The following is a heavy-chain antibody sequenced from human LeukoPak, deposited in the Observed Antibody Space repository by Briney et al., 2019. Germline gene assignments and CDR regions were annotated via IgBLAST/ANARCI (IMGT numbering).Heavy chain of an antibody. CDR3: ARGIDELPVYYYYYGMDV. CDR1: GGSFSGYY. CDR2: INHSGST. J-gene: IGHJ6*02. D-gene: IGHD2-15*01. V-gene: IGHV4-34*01. Sequence: SETLSLTCAVYGGSFSGYYWSWIRQPPGKGLEWIGEINHSGSTNYNPSLKSRVTISVDTSKNQFSLKLSSVTAADTAVYYCARGIDELPVYYYYYGMDVWGQGTTVTVSS.